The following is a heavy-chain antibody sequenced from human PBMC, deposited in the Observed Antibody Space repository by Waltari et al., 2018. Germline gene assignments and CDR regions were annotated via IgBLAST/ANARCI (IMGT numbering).Heavy chain of an antibody. CDR3: ARDLDSSGYYSGDY. Sequence: QVQLVQSGAEVKKPGSSVKVSCKASGGTFSSYTISWVRQAPGQGLEWMGRIIPSLGIANYAQKVQGRVTITAYKSTSTAYMELSSLRSEDTAVYYCARDLDSSGYYSGDYWGQGTLVTVSS. CDR1: GGTFSSYT. D-gene: IGHD3-22*01. CDR2: IIPSLGIA. V-gene: IGHV1-69*08. J-gene: IGHJ4*02.